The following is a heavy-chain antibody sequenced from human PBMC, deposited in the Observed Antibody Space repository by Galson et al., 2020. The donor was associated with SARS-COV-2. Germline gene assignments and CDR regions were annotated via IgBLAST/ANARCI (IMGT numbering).Heavy chain of an antibody. CDR1: GGSISSSSYY. Sequence: SETLSLTCTVSGGSISSSSYYWGWIRQPPGKGLEWTGSIYYSGSTYYNPSLKSRVTISVDTSKNQFSLKLSSVTAADTAVYYCARKVGYCSGGSCHYWYFDLWGRGTLVTVSS. J-gene: IGHJ2*01. CDR2: IYYSGST. D-gene: IGHD2-15*01. CDR3: ARKVGYCSGGSCHYWYFDL. V-gene: IGHV4-39*01.